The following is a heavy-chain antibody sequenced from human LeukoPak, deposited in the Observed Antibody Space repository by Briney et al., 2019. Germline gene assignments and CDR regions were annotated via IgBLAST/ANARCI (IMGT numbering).Heavy chain of an antibody. D-gene: IGHD1-7*01. CDR2: IETDGSTT. V-gene: IGHV3-74*01. J-gene: IGHJ4*02. Sequence: VGSLRLSCAASGFSFITFYVSWVRQAPGQGRGWVTRIETDGSTTDYADTGKGRFTISRDNAKNTLYLQMNSLRAEDTAMYYCVAYNWNYPHCGGQGSLVTVSS. CDR1: GFSFITFY. CDR3: VAYNWNYPHC.